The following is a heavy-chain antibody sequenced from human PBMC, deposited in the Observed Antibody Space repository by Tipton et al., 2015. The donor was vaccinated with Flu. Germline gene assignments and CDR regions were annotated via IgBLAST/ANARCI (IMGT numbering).Heavy chain of an antibody. J-gene: IGHJ6*02. CDR1: GGSITDDY. CDR2: ISYTGST. CDR3: ARDGGIAAGGYGMDV. Sequence: GLVKPSETLSLNCTVSGGSITDDYWSWVRQPPGKGLEWIGDISYTGSTTYNPSLKSRVTISLDTAKTQFSLKLRSVTAADTALYYCARDGGIAAGGYGMDVWGQGTTVTVSS. V-gene: IGHV4-59*12. D-gene: IGHD6-13*01.